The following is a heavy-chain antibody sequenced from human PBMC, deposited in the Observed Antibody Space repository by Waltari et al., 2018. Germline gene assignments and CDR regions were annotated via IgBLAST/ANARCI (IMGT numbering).Heavy chain of an antibody. CDR1: GYTFTSYD. CDR2: MNPNRGNP. V-gene: IGHV1-8*01. Sequence: QVQLVQSGAEVKKPGASVKVSCKASGYTFTSYDINWVRQATGQGLEGMGWMNPNRGNPGYAQKSQGRVTMTRNTSISTAYMELSSLRSEDTAVYYCARAPSITMVRGAQVRFDPWGQGTLVTVSS. D-gene: IGHD3-10*01. CDR3: ARAPSITMVRGAQVRFDP. J-gene: IGHJ5*02.